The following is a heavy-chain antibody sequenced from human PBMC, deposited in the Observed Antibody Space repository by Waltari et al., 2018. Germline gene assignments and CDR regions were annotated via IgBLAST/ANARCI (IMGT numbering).Heavy chain of an antibody. CDR3: AKDLGYCSGGSCYWDY. V-gene: IGHV3-23*01. J-gene: IGHJ4*02. CDR1: GLPFSNLV. D-gene: IGHD2-15*01. Sequence: VKLLESGGGLVQPGGSLRLACAASGLPFSNLVMNRVRRAPGKGLEWVSHISGGGGSTHYADSVKGRFTISRDNSKNTLYLQMNSLRGEDTAVYYCAKDLGYCSGGSCYWDYWGQGTLVTVSS. CDR2: ISGGGGST.